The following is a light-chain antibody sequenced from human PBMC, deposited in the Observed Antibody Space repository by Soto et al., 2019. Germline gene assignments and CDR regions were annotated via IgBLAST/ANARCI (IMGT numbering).Light chain of an antibody. CDR2: DVF. CDR1: SSDVGGFNY. J-gene: IGLJ1*01. V-gene: IGLV2-14*03. Sequence: QSVLAQDASVSGSPGQSITISCTGTSSDVGGFNYVSWYQQHPGKAPKLMIYDVFTRPSGVSNRFSGSKSGNTASLTISALQAEDEADYYCTSWNSTSTYGFGSGTKVTVL. CDR3: TSWNSTSTYG.